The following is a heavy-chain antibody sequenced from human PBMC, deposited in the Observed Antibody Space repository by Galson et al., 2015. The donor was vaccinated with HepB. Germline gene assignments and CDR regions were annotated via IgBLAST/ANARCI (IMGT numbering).Heavy chain of an antibody. J-gene: IGHJ4*02. CDR3: ARIGKPWKLLLSFVY. CDR2: IKQDGREK. V-gene: IGHV3-7*03. D-gene: IGHD1-26*01. Sequence: SLRLSCAASGFTFSSYWMSWVRQAPGKGLEWVANIKQDGREKYYVDSVKGRFTISRDNAKNLLYLQMNSLRAEDTAVYYCARIGKPWKLLLSFVYCGQETLLTVSS. CDR1: GFTFSSYW.